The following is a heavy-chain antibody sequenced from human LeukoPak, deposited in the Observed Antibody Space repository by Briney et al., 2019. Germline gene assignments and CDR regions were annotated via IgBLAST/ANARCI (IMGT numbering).Heavy chain of an antibody. CDR1: GFTFSSYY. CDR3: ARWGNYGPAFDI. CDR2: IKKDGSEK. V-gene: IGHV3-7*01. J-gene: IGHJ3*02. Sequence: RPGGSLRLSCAASGFTFSSYYMSWVRQAPGKGLEWVANIKKDGSEKYYVDSVKGRFTISRDNAKNSLYLQMNSLRAEDTAVYYCARWGNYGPAFDIWGQGTMVTVSS. D-gene: IGHD3-16*01.